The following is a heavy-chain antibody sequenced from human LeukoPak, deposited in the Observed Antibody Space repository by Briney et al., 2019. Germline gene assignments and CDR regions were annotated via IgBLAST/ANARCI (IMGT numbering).Heavy chain of an antibody. V-gene: IGHV4-59*12. D-gene: IGHD3-10*01. Sequence: SETLSLTCTVSGGSISNYYWNWIRQPPGQGLEWIGHIYYSGSTNYNPSLKSRVTISVDTSKNQFSLKLSSVTAADTAVYYCARAYGSGSYWYYMDVWGKGTTVTVSS. CDR1: GGSISNYY. CDR3: ARAYGSGSYWYYMDV. J-gene: IGHJ6*03. CDR2: IYYSGST.